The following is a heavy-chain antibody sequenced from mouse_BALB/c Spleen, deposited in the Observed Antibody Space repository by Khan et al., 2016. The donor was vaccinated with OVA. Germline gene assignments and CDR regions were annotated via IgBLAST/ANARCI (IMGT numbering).Heavy chain of an antibody. CDR2: TNPTNGRT. CDR3: ARIKKIVATDVDY. D-gene: IGHD1-1*01. J-gene: IGHJ2*01. Sequence: VQLQQSGAELVKAGASVKMSCKASGYTFTSYWMHWVKQRLGQGLEWFAETNPTNGRTYYNEKFKSKATLTVDKSSSTAYMLLSGPTFEDSAVYYCARIKKIVATDVDYWGQGTTLTGSS. V-gene: IGHV1S81*02. CDR1: GYTFTSYW.